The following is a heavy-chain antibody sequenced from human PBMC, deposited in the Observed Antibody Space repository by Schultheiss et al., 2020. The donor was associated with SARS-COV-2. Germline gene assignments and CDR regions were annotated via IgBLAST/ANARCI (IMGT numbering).Heavy chain of an antibody. CDR2: IIPILGIA. V-gene: IGHV1-69*04. CDR1: GGTFSSYA. D-gene: IGHD1-26*01. Sequence: SVKVSCKASGGTFSSYAISWVRQAPGQGLEWMGRIIPILGIANYAQKFQGRVTITADKSTSTAYMELSSLRSEDTAVYYCAKDSLVGLRDYWGQGTLVTVSS. CDR3: AKDSLVGLRDY. J-gene: IGHJ4*02.